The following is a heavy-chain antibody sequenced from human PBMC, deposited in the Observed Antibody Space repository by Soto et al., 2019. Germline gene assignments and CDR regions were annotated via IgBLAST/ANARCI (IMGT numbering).Heavy chain of an antibody. CDR1: GYSISSGYY. J-gene: IGHJ3*02. CDR3: ARDLGITFGGVIVTRLAFDI. V-gene: IGHV4-38-2*02. D-gene: IGHD3-16*02. CDR2: IYHSGST. Sequence: KTSETLSLTCAVSGYSISSGYYWGWIRQPPGKGLEWIGSIYHSGSTYYNPSLKSRVTISVDTSKNQFSLKLSSVTAADTAVYYCARDLGITFGGVIVTRLAFDIWGQGTMVTVSS.